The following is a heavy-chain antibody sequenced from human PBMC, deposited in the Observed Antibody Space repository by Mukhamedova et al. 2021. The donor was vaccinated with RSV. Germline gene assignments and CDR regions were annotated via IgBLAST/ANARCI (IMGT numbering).Heavy chain of an antibody. Sequence: MSWVRQAPGKGLEWVANIKQDGSEKYYVDSVKGRFTISRDNAKNSLYLQMNSLRAEDTAVYYCAREVDTPYFDYWGQGTLVTVS. CDR3: AREVDTPYFDY. CDR2: IKQDGSEK. J-gene: IGHJ4*02. V-gene: IGHV3-7*01. D-gene: IGHD5-18*01.